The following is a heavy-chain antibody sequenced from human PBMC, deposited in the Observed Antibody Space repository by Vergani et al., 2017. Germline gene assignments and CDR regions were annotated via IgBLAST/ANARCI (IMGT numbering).Heavy chain of an antibody. CDR2: IYNSVNG. CDR1: GDSIISRSYY. CDR3: ASGKYYSDSTSHFRGRYFDV. V-gene: IGHV4-39*01. D-gene: IGHD3-16*01. Sequence: QMQLQESGPGLVKASETLSLTCTVSGDSIISRSYYWGWLRQPPGKGLEWIGSIYNSVNGNSSSFLKSRVTLSADTSKNQLSLRLTSVTAADTAVYYCASGKYYSDSTSHFRGRYFDVWGRGTLVTVPS. J-gene: IGHJ2*01.